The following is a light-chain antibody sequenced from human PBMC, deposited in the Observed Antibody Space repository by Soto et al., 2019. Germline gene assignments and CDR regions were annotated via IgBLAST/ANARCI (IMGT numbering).Light chain of an antibody. CDR1: QGVSNW. CDR2: AAS. CDR3: QQANSFPYT. Sequence: DIQMTQSPSSVSASVGDRVTITCWAGQGVSNWLAWYQQKPGKAPKLLIYAASTLRSGVPSRFRGSGSGTDFTFTISSLQPEDFATYYCQQANSFPYTFGQGTKLEIK. V-gene: IGKV1-12*01. J-gene: IGKJ2*01.